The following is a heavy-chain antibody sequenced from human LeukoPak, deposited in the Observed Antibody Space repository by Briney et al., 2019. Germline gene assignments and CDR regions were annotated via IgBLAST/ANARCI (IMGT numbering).Heavy chain of an antibody. CDR3: ARTALLYESYYYYMDV. Sequence: GGSLRLSCAASGFTFSSYGMHWVRQAPGKGLEWVAFIRYDGSNKYYADSVKGRFTISRDNSKNTLYLQMNSLRAEDTAVYYCARTALLYESYYYYMDVWGKGTTVTVSS. D-gene: IGHD3-10*01. CDR2: IRYDGSNK. V-gene: IGHV3-30*02. CDR1: GFTFSSYG. J-gene: IGHJ6*03.